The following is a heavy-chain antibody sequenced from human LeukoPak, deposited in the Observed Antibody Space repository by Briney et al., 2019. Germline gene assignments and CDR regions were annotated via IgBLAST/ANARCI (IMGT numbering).Heavy chain of an antibody. Sequence: SSETLSLTCAVYGGSFSGYYWSWIRQPPRKGLEWIGEINHSGSTNYNPSLKSRVTISVDTSKNQFSLKLSSVTAADTAVYYCARGGNVGATDYYYYGMDVWGQGTTVTVSS. CDR3: ARGGNVGATDYYYYGMDV. V-gene: IGHV4-34*01. D-gene: IGHD1-26*01. CDR1: GGSFSGYY. CDR2: INHSGST. J-gene: IGHJ6*02.